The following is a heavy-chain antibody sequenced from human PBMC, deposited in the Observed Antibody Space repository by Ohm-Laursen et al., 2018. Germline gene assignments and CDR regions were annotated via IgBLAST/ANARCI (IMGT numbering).Heavy chain of an antibody. V-gene: IGHV1-2*02. Sequence: ASVKVSCKASGYTFTGYYMHWVRQAPGQGLEWMGWINPNSGGTNYAQKFQGRVTMTRDTPISTAYMELSRLRSDDTAVYYCARDRFTMVRGVIIKGSYNWFDPWGQGTLVTVSS. CDR3: ARDRFTMVRGVIIKGSYNWFDP. CDR2: INPNSGGT. D-gene: IGHD3-10*01. J-gene: IGHJ5*02. CDR1: GYTFTGYY.